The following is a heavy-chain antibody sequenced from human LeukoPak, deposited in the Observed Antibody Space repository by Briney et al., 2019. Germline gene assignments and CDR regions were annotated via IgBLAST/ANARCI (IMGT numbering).Heavy chain of an antibody. V-gene: IGHV4-59*01. Sequence: SAALSLACTVSGGSISSYYWSWIRQPPGKGLEWIGYIYYSGSTNYNPSLKSRVTISVDTSKNQFSLKLSSVTAADTAVYYCARVCRGQQLPRYNSFDPWGQGTLVTVSS. CDR1: GGSISSYY. CDR2: IYYSGST. D-gene: IGHD6-13*01. CDR3: ARVCRGQQLPRYNSFDP. J-gene: IGHJ5*02.